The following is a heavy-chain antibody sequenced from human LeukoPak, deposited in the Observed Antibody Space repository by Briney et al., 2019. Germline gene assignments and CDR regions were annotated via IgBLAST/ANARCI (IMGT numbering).Heavy chain of an antibody. CDR2: MSASSGNT. Sequence: GASVKVSCKASGYTFTSYDINGGRPATGQGLEWLGWMSASSGNTGYAQKFQGRVSMTRATSISTAYLELSSLTFEDTAVYYCVRTPPKGDIDYWGQGTLVTVSS. CDR3: VRTPPKGDIDY. CDR1: GYTFTSYD. V-gene: IGHV1-8*01. J-gene: IGHJ4*02. D-gene: IGHD2-21*02.